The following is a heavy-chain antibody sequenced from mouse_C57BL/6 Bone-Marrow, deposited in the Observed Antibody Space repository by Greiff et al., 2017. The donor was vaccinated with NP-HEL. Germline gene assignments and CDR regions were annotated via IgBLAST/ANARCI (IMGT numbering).Heavy chain of an antibody. J-gene: IGHJ1*03. CDR2: ISSGSSTI. D-gene: IGHD2-5*01. CDR1: GFTFSDYG. V-gene: IGHV5-17*01. CDR3: ARPFYSNYGYWYFDV. Sequence: VKLMESGGGLVKPGGSLKLSCAASGFTFSDYGMHWVRQAPEKGLEWVAYISSGSSTIYYADTVKGRFTISRDNAKNTLFLQMTSLRSEDTAMYYCARPFYSNYGYWYFDVWGTGTTVTVSS.